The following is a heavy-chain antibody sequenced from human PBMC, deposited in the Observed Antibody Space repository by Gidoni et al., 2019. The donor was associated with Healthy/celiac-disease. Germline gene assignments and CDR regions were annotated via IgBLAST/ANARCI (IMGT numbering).Heavy chain of an antibody. CDR3: ARERAAAGDDAFDI. J-gene: IGHJ3*02. CDR1: GGSISSGSYY. CDR2: IYTSVST. Sequence: QVQLQESGPGLVKPSQTLSRTCTVSGGSISSGSYYWSWIRQPAGKGLEWIGRIYTSVSTNYNPSLKSRVTMSVDTSKNQFSLKLSSVTAADTAVYYCARERAAAGDDAFDIWGQGTMVTVSS. V-gene: IGHV4-61*02. D-gene: IGHD6-13*01.